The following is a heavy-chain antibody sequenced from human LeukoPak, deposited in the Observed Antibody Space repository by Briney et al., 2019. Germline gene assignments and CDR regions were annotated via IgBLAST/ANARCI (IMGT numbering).Heavy chain of an antibody. J-gene: IGHJ3*02. Sequence: QTGGSLRLSCAASGFTFSSYAMSWVRQAAGKGLEWVSAISDSGGSTYYADSVKGRFTISRDNSKNTLYLQMNSLRAEDTAVYYCAKDQFKSYYDSSGYYHDAFDIWGQGTMVTVSS. V-gene: IGHV3-23*01. CDR2: ISDSGGST. CDR3: AKDQFKSYYDSSGYYHDAFDI. D-gene: IGHD3-22*01. CDR1: GFTFSSYA.